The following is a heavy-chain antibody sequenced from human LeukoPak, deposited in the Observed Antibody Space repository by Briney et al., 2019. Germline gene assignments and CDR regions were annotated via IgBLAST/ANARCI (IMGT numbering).Heavy chain of an antibody. CDR3: ARDWGYSGSYFDY. Sequence: ASVKVSCKASGGTFSSYAISWVRQAPGQRLEWMGWINAGNGNTKYSQKFQGRVTITRDTSASTAYMELSSLRSEDTAVYYCARDWGYSGSYFDYWGQGTLVTVSS. J-gene: IGHJ4*02. CDR1: GGTFSSYA. D-gene: IGHD1-26*01. CDR2: INAGNGNT. V-gene: IGHV1-3*01.